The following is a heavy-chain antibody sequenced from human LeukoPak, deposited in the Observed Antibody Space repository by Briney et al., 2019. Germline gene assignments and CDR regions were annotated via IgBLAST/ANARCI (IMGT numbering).Heavy chain of an antibody. CDR1: GYTFTSYY. V-gene: IGHV1-69*13. CDR2: IIPIFGTA. D-gene: IGHD3-10*01. CDR3: ATVDYYGSGYANWFDP. Sequence: RWASVKVSCKASGYTFTSYYMHWVRQAPGQGLEWMGGIIPIFGTANYAQKFQGRVTITADESTSTAYMELSSLRSEDTAVYYCATVDYYGSGYANWFDPWGQGTLVTVSS. J-gene: IGHJ5*02.